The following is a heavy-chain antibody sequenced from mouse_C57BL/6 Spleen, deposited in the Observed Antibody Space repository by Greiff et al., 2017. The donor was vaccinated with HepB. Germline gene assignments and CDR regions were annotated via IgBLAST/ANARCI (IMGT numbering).Heavy chain of an antibody. D-gene: IGHD1-1*01. Sequence: QVQLQQPGAELVKPGASVKLSCKASGYTFTSYWMQWVKQRPGQGLEWIGEIDPSDSYTNYNQKFKGKATLTVDTSSSTAYMQLSSLTSDDSAVYYCARGGYGSRTAWFAYWGQGTLVTVSA. V-gene: IGHV1-50*01. CDR1: GYTFTSYW. CDR2: IDPSDSYT. CDR3: ARGGYGSRTAWFAY. J-gene: IGHJ3*01.